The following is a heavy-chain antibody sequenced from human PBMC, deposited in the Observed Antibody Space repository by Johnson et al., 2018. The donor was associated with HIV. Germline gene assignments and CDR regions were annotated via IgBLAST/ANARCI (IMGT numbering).Heavy chain of an antibody. CDR3: ARGGVIHDAFDI. V-gene: IGHV3-23*04. Sequence: VQLVESGGGLVQPGGSLRLSCGASGFIFSNYAMSWVRQAPGKGLEWVSGISGSGGSTYYADSVKGRFTISRDNSKNTLYLQMNSLRAEDTAVYYCARGGVIHDAFDIWGQGTMVTVSS. CDR1: GFIFSNYA. J-gene: IGHJ3*02. CDR2: ISGSGGST. D-gene: IGHD3-3*01.